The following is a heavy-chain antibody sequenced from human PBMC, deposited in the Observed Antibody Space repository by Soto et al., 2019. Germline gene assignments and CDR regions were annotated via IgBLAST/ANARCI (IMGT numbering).Heavy chain of an antibody. V-gene: IGHV1-69*13. CDR3: ARDYRDDYGDYSDY. CDR2: IIPIFGTA. CDR1: GGTFSSYA. D-gene: IGHD4-17*01. Sequence: SVKVSFKASGGTFSSYAISWVRQAPGQGLEWMGGIIPIFGTANYAQKFQGRVTITADESTSTAYMELSSLRSEDTAVYYCARDYRDDYGDYSDYWGQGTLVTVSS. J-gene: IGHJ4*02.